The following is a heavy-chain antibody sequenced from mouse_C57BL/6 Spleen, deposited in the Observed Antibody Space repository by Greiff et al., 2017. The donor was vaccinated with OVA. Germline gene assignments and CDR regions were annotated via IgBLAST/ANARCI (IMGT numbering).Heavy chain of an antibody. V-gene: IGHV1-54*01. CDR1: GYAFTNYL. CDR2: INPGSGGT. Sequence: VQLQESGAELVRPGTSVKVSCKASGYAFTNYLIEWVKQRPGQGLEWIGVINPGSGGTNYNEKFKGKATLTADKSSSTAYMQLSSLTSEDSAVYFCARGDPYAMDYWGQGTSVTVSS. CDR3: ARGDPYAMDY. J-gene: IGHJ4*01.